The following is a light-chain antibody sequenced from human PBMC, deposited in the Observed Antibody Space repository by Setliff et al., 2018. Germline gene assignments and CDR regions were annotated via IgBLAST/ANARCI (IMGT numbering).Light chain of an antibody. Sequence: QSALTQPASVSGSPGQSITISCTGTSSDVGGYNYVSWYQQHPGKAPKLTIYEVSDRPSGVSNRFSGSRSGNTASLTISGLQAEDEADYYCSSYSGSSTLVFGTGTKGTV. CDR3: SSYSGSSTLV. J-gene: IGLJ1*01. V-gene: IGLV2-14*01. CDR1: SSDVGGYNY. CDR2: EVS.